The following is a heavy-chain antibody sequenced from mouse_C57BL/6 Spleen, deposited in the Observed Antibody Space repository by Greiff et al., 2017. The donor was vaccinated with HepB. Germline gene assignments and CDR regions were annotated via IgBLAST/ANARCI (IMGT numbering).Heavy chain of an antibody. D-gene: IGHD1-1*01. J-gene: IGHJ2*01. CDR3: ARLLRGFDY. V-gene: IGHV1-26*01. Sequence: DVQLQQSGPELVKPGASVKISCKASGYTFTDYYMNWVKQSHGKSLEWIGDINPNNGGTSYNQKFKGKATLTVDKSSSTAYMELRSLTSEDSAVYYCARLLRGFDYWGQGTTLTVSS. CDR2: INPNNGGT. CDR1: GYTFTDYY.